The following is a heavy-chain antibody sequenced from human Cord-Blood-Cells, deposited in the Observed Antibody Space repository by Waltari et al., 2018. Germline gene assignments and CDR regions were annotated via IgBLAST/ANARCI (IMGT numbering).Heavy chain of an antibody. CDR1: GGSFSGYY. CDR2: INHSRST. V-gene: IGHV4-34*01. J-gene: IGHJ4*02. CDR3: ARDLGTDYDFWSGVEGGFDY. D-gene: IGHD3-3*01. Sequence: QVQLQQWGAGLLKPSETLSLTCAVYGGSFSGYYWSWIRQPPGKGLEWIGKINHSRSTNYNPSLQSRVTISVDTSKNQFSLKLSSVTAADTAVYYCARDLGTDYDFWSGVEGGFDYWGQGTLVTVSS.